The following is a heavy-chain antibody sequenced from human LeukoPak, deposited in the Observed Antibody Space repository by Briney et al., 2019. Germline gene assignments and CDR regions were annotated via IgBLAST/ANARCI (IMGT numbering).Heavy chain of an antibody. Sequence: SETLSLTCAVYGGPFSGYYWSWIRQPPGKGLEWIGEINHSGSTNYNPSLKSRVTISVDTSKNQFSLKLSSVTAADTAVYYCARRCSGGSCYSDYWGQGTLVTVSS. CDR2: INHSGST. CDR3: ARRCSGGSCYSDY. J-gene: IGHJ4*02. V-gene: IGHV4-34*01. CDR1: GGPFSGYY. D-gene: IGHD2-15*01.